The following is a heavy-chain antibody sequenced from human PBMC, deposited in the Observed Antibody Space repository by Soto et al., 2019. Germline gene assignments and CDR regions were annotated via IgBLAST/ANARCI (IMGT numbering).Heavy chain of an antibody. CDR3: ARIIGYGYHYYGMDV. Sequence: EVQLVESGGGLVKPGGSLRLSCAASGFTFSSYTMNWVRQAPGKGLEWVSSITSSTSYRYYADSVKGRFTISRDNAKNSLYLQMNGLRAEDTAVYYCARIIGYGYHYYGMDVWGPGTTVTVSS. CDR1: GFTFSSYT. D-gene: IGHD5-18*01. J-gene: IGHJ6*02. V-gene: IGHV3-21*01. CDR2: ITSSTSYR.